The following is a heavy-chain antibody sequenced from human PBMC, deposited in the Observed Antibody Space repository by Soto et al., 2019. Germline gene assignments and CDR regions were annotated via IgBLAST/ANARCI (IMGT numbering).Heavy chain of an antibody. J-gene: IGHJ6*03. CDR3: ARVIRSSSGYYYYYMDV. Sequence: SETLSLTCTVSGGSISSYYWSWIRQPPGKGLEWIGYIYYSGSTNYNPSLKSRVTISVDTSKNQFSLKLSSVTAADTAVYYCARVIRSSSGYYYYYMDVWGKGTTVTVS. D-gene: IGHD6-13*01. CDR2: IYYSGST. CDR1: GGSISSYY. V-gene: IGHV4-59*01.